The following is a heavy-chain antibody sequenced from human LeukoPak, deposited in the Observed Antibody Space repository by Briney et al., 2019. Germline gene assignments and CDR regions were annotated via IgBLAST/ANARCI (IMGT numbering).Heavy chain of an antibody. CDR1: GFSFSDYY. CDR3: ARRFKGGSRGGYYDFWSGYYELFDY. D-gene: IGHD3-3*01. J-gene: IGHJ4*02. V-gene: IGHV3-11*04. CDR2: ISSSDNSI. Sequence: PGGSLRLSCAASGFSFSDYYMSWIRQAPGKGLEWVSYISSSDNSIYYADSVKGRFTISRDNAKNSLYLQMNSLRAEDTAVYYCARRFKGGSRGGYYDFWSGYYELFDYWGQGTLVTVSS.